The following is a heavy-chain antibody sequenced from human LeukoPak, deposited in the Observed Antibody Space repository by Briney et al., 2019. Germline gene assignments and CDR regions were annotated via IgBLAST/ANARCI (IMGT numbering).Heavy chain of an antibody. CDR2: ITPIFGTA. Sequence: ASVKVSCKASGGTFSSYAISWVRQAPGQGLEWMGGITPIFGTANYAQEFQGRATITADESTSTAYMELSSLRSEDTAVYYCASYGGNSPLDYWGQGTLVTVSS. CDR3: ASYGGNSPLDY. D-gene: IGHD4-23*01. V-gene: IGHV1-69*13. J-gene: IGHJ4*02. CDR1: GGTFSSYA.